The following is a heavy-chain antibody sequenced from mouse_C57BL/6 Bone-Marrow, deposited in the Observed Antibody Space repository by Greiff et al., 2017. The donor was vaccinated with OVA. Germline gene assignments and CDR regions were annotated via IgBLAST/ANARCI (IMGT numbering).Heavy chain of an antibody. V-gene: IGHV1-64*01. CDR2: IHPNSGST. D-gene: IGHD1-1*01. CDR3: ARTHYGSSYLFAY. CDR1: GYTFTSYW. J-gene: IGHJ3*01. Sequence: QVQLQQSGAELVKPGASVKLSCKASGYTFTSYWMHWVKQRPGQGLEWIGMIHPNSGSTNYNEKFKSKATLTVDKSSSTAYMQLSSLTSEDSAVYYCARTHYGSSYLFAYWGQGTLVTVSA.